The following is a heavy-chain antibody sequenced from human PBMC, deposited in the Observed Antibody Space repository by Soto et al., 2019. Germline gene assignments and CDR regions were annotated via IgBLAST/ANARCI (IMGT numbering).Heavy chain of an antibody. D-gene: IGHD3-22*01. Sequence: PSETLSLTCDVYGGSFSDYYWSWIRQTPGKGLEWIGEINQSGSTSYNPSLKSRVTMSLDTSQNQFSLKLSSVTAADSGVYYCVRGGIVACLGYWGQGALVTVSS. CDR3: VRGGIVACLGY. CDR2: INQSGST. CDR1: GGSFSDYY. V-gene: IGHV4-34*01. J-gene: IGHJ4*02.